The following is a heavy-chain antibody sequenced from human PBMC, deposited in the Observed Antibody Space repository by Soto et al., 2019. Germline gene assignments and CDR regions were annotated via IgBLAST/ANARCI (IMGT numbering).Heavy chain of an antibody. Sequence: ASVKVYCKASGYTFTGYYMHWVRQAPGQGLEWMGWINPNSGGTNYAQKFQGWVTMTRDTSISTAYMELSRLRSDDTAVYYCARDRPYCSSTSCYALGAFDIWGQGTMVTVS. CDR1: GYTFTGYY. J-gene: IGHJ3*02. CDR3: ARDRPYCSSTSCYALGAFDI. CDR2: INPNSGGT. D-gene: IGHD2-2*01. V-gene: IGHV1-2*04.